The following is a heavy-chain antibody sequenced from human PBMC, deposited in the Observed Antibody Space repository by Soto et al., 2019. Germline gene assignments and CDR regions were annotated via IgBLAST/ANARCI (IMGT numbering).Heavy chain of an antibody. CDR1: GGSISSYY. CDR3: ARCWEYSSSWQRGFWFDP. CDR2: IYYSGST. Sequence: SETLSLTCTVSGGSISSYYWSWIRQPPGKGLEWIGYIYYSGSTNYNPSLKSRVTISVDTSKNQFSLKLSSVTAADTAVYYCARCWEYSSSWQRGFWFDPWGQGTLVTVSS. J-gene: IGHJ5*02. D-gene: IGHD6-13*01. V-gene: IGHV4-59*01.